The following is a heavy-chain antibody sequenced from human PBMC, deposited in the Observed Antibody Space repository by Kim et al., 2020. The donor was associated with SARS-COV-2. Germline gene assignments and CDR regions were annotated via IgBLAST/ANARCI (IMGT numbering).Heavy chain of an antibody. Sequence: SQTLSLTCAISGDSVSSNSAAWNWIRQSPSRGLEWLGRTYYRSKWYNDYAVSVKSRITINPDTSKNQFSLQLNSVTPEDTAVYYCARDTLYNYYYSSSWYLYYFDYWGQGTLVTVSS. CDR2: TYYRSKWYN. V-gene: IGHV6-1*01. CDR3: ARDTLYNYYYSSSWYLYYFDY. CDR1: GDSVSSNSAA. J-gene: IGHJ4*02. D-gene: IGHD6-13*01.